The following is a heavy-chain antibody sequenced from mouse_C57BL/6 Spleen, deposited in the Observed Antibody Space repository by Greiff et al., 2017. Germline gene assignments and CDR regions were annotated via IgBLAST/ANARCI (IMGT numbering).Heavy chain of an antibody. CDR3: ARSSHYYGSSYQAWFAY. D-gene: IGHD1-1*01. V-gene: IGHV1-7*01. CDR1: GYTFTSYW. Sequence: VQLQESGAELAKPGASVKLSCKASGYTFTSYWMHWVKQRPGQGLEWIGYINPSSGYTKYNQKFKDKATLTADKSPSTAYMQLSSLTYEDSAVYYCARSSHYYGSSYQAWFAYWGQGTLVTVSA. J-gene: IGHJ3*01. CDR2: INPSSGYT.